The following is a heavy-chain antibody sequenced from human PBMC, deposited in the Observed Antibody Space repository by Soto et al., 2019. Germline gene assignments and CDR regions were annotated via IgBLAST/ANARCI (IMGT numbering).Heavy chain of an antibody. CDR3: ARDDCGTSRCSYYYGMDV. D-gene: IGHD2-21*01. CDR1: GGSISSGDSY. Sequence: SETLSLTCTVSGGSISSGDSYWSWIRQPPGKGLEWIGYIYYSGSIFYNPSLESRVTISVDTSKNQFSLKLSSVTAADTAVYHCARDDCGTSRCSYYYGMDVWGQGTTVTVSS. CDR2: IYYSGSI. J-gene: IGHJ6*02. V-gene: IGHV4-30-4*01.